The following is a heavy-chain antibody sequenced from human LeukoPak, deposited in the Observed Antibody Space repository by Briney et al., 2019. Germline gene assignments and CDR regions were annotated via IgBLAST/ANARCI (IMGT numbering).Heavy chain of an antibody. CDR1: GFTFDDYA. V-gene: IGHV3-43D*03. CDR3: AKEAYKWVAVAGTVGWDYMDV. CDR2: ISWDGGST. D-gene: IGHD6-19*01. Sequence: PGGSLRLSCAASGFTFDDYAMHWVRQAPGKGLEWVSLISWDGGSTYYADSVKGRFTISRDNSKNSLYLQMNSLRAEDTALYYCAKEAYKWVAVAGTVGWDYMDVWGKGTTVTVSS. J-gene: IGHJ6*03.